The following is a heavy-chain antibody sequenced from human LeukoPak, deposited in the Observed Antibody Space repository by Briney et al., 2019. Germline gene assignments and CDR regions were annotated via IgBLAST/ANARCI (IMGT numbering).Heavy chain of an antibody. J-gene: IGHJ5*02. CDR2: FFYSGST. CDR1: GGSISTYY. Sequence: PSETLSLTCTVSGGSISTYYWSWIRQPAGKGLEWIGYFFYSGSTNYNPSLKSRVTISVDTSKNQFSLKLSSVTAADTAVYYCARGSGDYHYDHWGQGTLVTVSS. V-gene: IGHV4-59*01. CDR3: ARGSGDYHYDH. D-gene: IGHD3-22*01.